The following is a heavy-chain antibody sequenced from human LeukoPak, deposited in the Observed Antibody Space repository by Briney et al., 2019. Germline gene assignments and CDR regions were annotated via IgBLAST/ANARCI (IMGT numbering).Heavy chain of an antibody. CDR2: IYYFGSA. CDR3: ARGVAVAGTNRYWYFDL. Sequence: SETLSLTCSVSGGSISSSAYHWGWIRQPPGKGLEWIGNIYYFGSAYYSPSLKSRVTISVDRSKNQFSLKLSSVTAADTAVYYCARGVAVAGTNRYWYFDLWGRGTLVTVSS. J-gene: IGHJ2*01. CDR1: GGSISSSAYH. D-gene: IGHD6-19*01. V-gene: IGHV4-39*07.